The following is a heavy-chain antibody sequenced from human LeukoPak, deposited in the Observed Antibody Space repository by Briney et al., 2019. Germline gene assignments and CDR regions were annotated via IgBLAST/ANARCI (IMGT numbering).Heavy chain of an antibody. V-gene: IGHV3-9*01. CDR1: GFTFDDYA. D-gene: IGHD1-1*01. J-gene: IGHJ4*02. CDR3: ASEYKGGAFDY. CDR2: ISWNSGSI. Sequence: GGSLRLSCAASGFTFDDYAMHWVRQAPGKGLEWVSGISWNSGSIGYADSVRGRFTISRDNAKNSLYLQMNSLRAEDTALYYCASEYKGGAFDYWGQGTLVTVSS.